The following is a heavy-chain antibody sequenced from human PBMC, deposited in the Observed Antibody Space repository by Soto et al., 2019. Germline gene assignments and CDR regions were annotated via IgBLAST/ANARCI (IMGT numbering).Heavy chain of an antibody. Sequence: GGFLRLSCATSGRTFSNYAMSWVRQAPGGGLEWVSSMSGSSSTTYYADSVRGRFTISRDRSKNTLYLQMSSLRAEDTALYYCAKNQERELPRVIDFWGQGTLVTVSS. CDR1: GRTFSNYA. J-gene: IGHJ4*02. CDR3: AKNQERELPRVIDF. CDR2: MSGSSSTT. V-gene: IGHV3-23*01. D-gene: IGHD1-7*01.